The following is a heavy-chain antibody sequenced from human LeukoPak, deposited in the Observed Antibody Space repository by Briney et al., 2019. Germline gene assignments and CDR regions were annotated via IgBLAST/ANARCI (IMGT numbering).Heavy chain of an antibody. CDR1: GGSITSYY. CDR3: ASDYGGNSGEFDP. V-gene: IGHV4-59*13. Sequence: SETLSLTCSVSGGSITSYYWSWIRQSPMKGLEWIGSVYNRGTTYYNPSPKSRVTISGDTSKNQLSLRMTYVTTADTAVYFCASDYGGNSGEFDPWGQGTLVTVSS. J-gene: IGHJ5*02. D-gene: IGHD4-23*01. CDR2: VYNRGTT.